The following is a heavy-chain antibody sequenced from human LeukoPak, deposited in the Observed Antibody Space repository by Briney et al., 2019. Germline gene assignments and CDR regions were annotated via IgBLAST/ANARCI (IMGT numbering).Heavy chain of an antibody. CDR1: GFTFSSYG. V-gene: IGHV3-30*02. CDR3: AKDVGYCSGGSCYPEDY. J-gene: IGHJ4*02. CDR2: IRYDGSNK. Sequence: GGSLRLSCAASGFTFSSYGMHWVRQAPGKGLEWVAFIRYDGSNKYYADSVKGRFTTSRDNSKNTLYLQMNSLRAEDTAEYYCAKDVGYCSGGSCYPEDYWGQGTLVTVSS. D-gene: IGHD2-15*01.